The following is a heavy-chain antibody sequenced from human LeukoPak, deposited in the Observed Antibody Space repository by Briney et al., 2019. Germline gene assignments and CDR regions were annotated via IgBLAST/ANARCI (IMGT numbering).Heavy chain of an antibody. V-gene: IGHV1-18*01. J-gene: IGHJ4*02. CDR1: GYTFTSYA. Sequence: PWASVKVSCKASGYTFTSYAISWVRQAPGQGLEWMGWISTYNENTNYTQNLQGRVTMTTDTSTGTAYMELTNLRSDDTAVYYCARDGSNFGTFDYWGQGTLVTVSS. CDR2: ISTYNENT. D-gene: IGHD3/OR15-3a*01. CDR3: ARDGSNFGTFDY.